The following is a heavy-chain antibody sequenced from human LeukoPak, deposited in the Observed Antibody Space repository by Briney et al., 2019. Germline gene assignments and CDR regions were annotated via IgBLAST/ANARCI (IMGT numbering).Heavy chain of an antibody. CDR1: GFTSSSYA. D-gene: IGHD5-18*01. CDR3: ASLDTATIQTGGY. J-gene: IGHJ4*02. V-gene: IGHV3-30-3*01. CDR2: ISYDGSNK. Sequence: PGRSLRLSCAASGFTSSSYAMHLVRQAPGKGLEWVAVISYDGSNKYYADSVKGRFTISRDNSKNSLFLQMNSLKADDTAVYYCASLDTATIQTGGYWGQGTLVTVSS.